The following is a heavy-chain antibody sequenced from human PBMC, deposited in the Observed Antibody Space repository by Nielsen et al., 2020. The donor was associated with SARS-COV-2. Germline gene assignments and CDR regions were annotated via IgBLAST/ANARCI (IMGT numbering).Heavy chain of an antibody. J-gene: IGHJ5*02. V-gene: IGHV4-39*01. CDR1: GGSISSSSYY. Sequence: ETLSLTCTVSGGSISSSSYYWGWIRQPPGKGLEWIGSIYYSGSTYYNPSLKSRVTISVDTSKNQFSLKLSSVTAADTAVYYCARRYYDFWSGYSGYNWFDPWGQGTLVTVSS. CDR3: ARRYYDFWSGYSGYNWFDP. D-gene: IGHD3-3*01. CDR2: IYYSGST.